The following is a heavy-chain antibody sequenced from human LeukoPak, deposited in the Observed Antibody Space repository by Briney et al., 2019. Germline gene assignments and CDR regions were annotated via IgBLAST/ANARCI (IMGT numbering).Heavy chain of an antibody. Sequence: ASVKVSCKASGYTFTSYAMHWVRQAPGQRLEWMGWINAGNGNTKYSQEFQGRVTITRDTSASTAYMELSSLRSEDMAVYYCARTRAAAGYSSFWFDPWGQGTLVTVSS. V-gene: IGHV1-3*03. CDR2: INAGNGNT. J-gene: IGHJ5*02. CDR3: ARTRAAAGYSSFWFDP. D-gene: IGHD6-13*01. CDR1: GYTFTSYA.